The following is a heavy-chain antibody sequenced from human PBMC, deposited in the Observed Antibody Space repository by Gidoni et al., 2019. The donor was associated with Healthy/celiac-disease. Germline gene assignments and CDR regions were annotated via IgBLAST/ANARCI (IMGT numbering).Heavy chain of an antibody. D-gene: IGHD2-21*01. J-gene: IGHJ4*02. CDR3: AKDDAYCGGDCYSGY. V-gene: IGHV3-23*01. CDR1: GFPLSSYA. Sequence: EVQLLASGGGLVQPGGSLRLSCAASGFPLSSYAMSWVRQAPGKGLEWVSAISGSGGSTYYADSVKGRFTISRDNSKNTLYLQMNSLRAEDTAVYYCAKDDAYCGGDCYSGYWGQGTLVTVSS. CDR2: ISGSGGST.